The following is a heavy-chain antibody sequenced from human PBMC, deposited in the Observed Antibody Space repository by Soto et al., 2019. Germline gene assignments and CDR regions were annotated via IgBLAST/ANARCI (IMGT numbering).Heavy chain of an antibody. CDR3: AREGSYSAYNFAHGIQLWSFHX. V-gene: IGHV4-4*07. Sequence: PSETLSLTFTVSGGSINTFYWSWVRQPAGKGLEWILRIFSSGSTSFNPSLESLVDMSVDTSKNHFSLNLSSVTAADMAVYYCAREGSYSAYNFAHGIQLWSFHXWGQGALVTVSX. D-gene: IGHD5-18*01. CDR2: IFSSGST. J-gene: IGHJ4*02. CDR1: GGSINTFY.